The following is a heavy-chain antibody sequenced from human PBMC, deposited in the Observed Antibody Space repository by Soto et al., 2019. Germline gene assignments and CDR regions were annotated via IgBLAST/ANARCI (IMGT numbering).Heavy chain of an antibody. CDR3: ARMWRGGVLDY. J-gene: IGHJ4*02. V-gene: IGHV1-46*01. D-gene: IGHD2-21*01. Sequence: GASVKVSCKASGYTFTSYSMHWLRQAPGQGHEWMAIINPSDGSTTYAQKFQGRVTVTRDTSTSTVHMEVSSLRADDTAVYYCARMWRGGVLDYWGQGTLVTVSS. CDR2: INPSDGST. CDR1: GYTFTSYS.